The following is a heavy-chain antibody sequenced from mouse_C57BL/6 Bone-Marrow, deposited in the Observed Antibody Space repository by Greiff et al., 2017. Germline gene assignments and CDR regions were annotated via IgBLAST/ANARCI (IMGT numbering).Heavy chain of an antibody. Sequence: VQLQESGAELARPGASVKLSCKASGYTFTSYGISWVKQRTGQGLEWIGEIYPRSGNTYYNEKLKGKATLTADKSSSTAYMELRSLTSEDSAVYFCARLDYDYYDAMYYWGQGTSVTVSS. V-gene: IGHV1-81*01. CDR1: GYTFTSYG. J-gene: IGHJ4*01. CDR3: ARLDYDYYDAMYY. D-gene: IGHD2-4*01. CDR2: IYPRSGNT.